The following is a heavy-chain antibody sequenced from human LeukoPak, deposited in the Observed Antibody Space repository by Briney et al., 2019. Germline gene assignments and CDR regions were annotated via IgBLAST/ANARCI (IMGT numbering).Heavy chain of an antibody. CDR2: IYSSGST. J-gene: IGHJ3*02. Sequence: SETLSLTCTVSSGSISSFYWSWLPQPPGKGLEGIGYIYSSGSTNYNPHINSRVTISVDTSKNQFSLKLRSVTAADTAVYYCARDSFSLTFAFDIWGQGTMVTVSS. V-gene: IGHV4-59*01. CDR1: SGSISSFY. D-gene: IGHD7-27*01. CDR3: ARDSFSLTFAFDI.